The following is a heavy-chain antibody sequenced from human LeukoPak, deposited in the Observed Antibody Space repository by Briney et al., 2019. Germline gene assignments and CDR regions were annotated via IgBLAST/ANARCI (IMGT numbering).Heavy chain of an antibody. CDR3: AKDAVGYNWNYYPFDY. J-gene: IGHJ4*02. CDR1: GFTFSSYA. D-gene: IGHD1-7*01. V-gene: IGHV3-23*01. Sequence: GGSLRLSCAASGFTFSSYAMSWVRQAPGKGLEWVSAISGSGGSTYYADSVKGRFTISRDNSKNTLYLQMNSLRAEDTAVYYCAKDAVGYNWNYYPFDYWGQGTLVTVSS. CDR2: ISGSGGST.